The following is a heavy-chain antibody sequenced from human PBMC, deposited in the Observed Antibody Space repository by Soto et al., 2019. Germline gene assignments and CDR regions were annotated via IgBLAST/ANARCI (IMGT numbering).Heavy chain of an antibody. V-gene: IGHV3-15*01. CDR3: VANYGSGSCPY. J-gene: IGHJ4*02. Sequence: EVQLVESGGDLVKPGGSLRLSCAASGFTSNNAWMNWVRQAPGKGLEWVGRVKSKTEGGTTDYAAPVKGRFTMSRDDSENTLFLQMNSLKTEDTAVYYCVANYGSGSCPYWGQGTLVTVSS. D-gene: IGHD3-10*01. CDR1: GFTSNNAW. CDR2: VKSKTEGGTT.